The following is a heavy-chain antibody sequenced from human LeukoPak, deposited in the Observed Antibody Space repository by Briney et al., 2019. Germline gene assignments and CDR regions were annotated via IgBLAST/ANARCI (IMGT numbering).Heavy chain of an antibody. CDR3: ARVVAGSGSYLDL. V-gene: IGHV3-72*01. CDR2: SRNKAYSYAT. J-gene: IGHJ5*02. CDR1: GFTFSDHY. D-gene: IGHD3-10*01. Sequence: GGSLRLSCAASGFTFSDHYMDWVRQAPGKGLEWIGRSRNKAYSYATEYAASVKGRFTISRDESENSLYLQMNSLKPEDTAMYYCARVVAGSGSYLDLWGQGTLVTVSS.